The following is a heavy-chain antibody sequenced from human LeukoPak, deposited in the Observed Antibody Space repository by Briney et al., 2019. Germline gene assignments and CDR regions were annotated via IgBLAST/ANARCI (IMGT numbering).Heavy chain of an antibody. CDR2: IYSGGET. V-gene: IGHV4-39*02. Sequence: PSETLSLTCTVSGDSISSSHYYWGWIRQSPGKGLEWIGSIYSGGETHYNPSLNSRVTLFLDTSKNRFSLNLISATATDTAVYYCVRDYSNFVQGDWGQGTLVTVSS. CDR1: GDSISSSHYY. CDR3: VRDYSNFVQGD. D-gene: IGHD4-11*01. J-gene: IGHJ4*02.